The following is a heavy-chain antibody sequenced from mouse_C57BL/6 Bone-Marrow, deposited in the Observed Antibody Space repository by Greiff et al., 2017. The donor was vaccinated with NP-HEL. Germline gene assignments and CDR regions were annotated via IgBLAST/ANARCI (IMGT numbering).Heavy chain of an antibody. CDR2: IYPRSGNT. Sequence: QVQLQQSGAELARPGASVKLSCKASGYTFTSYGISWVKQRTGQGLEWIGEIYPRSGNTYYNEKFKGKATLTADKSSSTAYMELRSLTSEDSAVYFWARGKDYDYDVGFAYWGQGTLVTVSA. CDR3: ARGKDYDYDVGFAY. CDR1: GYTFTSYG. V-gene: IGHV1-81*01. J-gene: IGHJ3*01. D-gene: IGHD2-4*01.